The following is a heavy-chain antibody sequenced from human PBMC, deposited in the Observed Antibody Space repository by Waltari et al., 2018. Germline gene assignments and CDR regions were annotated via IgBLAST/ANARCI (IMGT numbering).Heavy chain of an antibody. CDR3: ARAPPSPTTYHNWFDA. CDR1: GASISSGSVY. D-gene: IGHD2-2*01. V-gene: IGHV4-61*02. Sequence: QVQLQESGPGLVKPSQTLSLTCTVSGASISSGSVYWSWIRQPAGKGLEWIGRIYSRGSTNENPSLKSRVTISLDRSKNQRSLTLTSVTAADTAVYYCARAPPSPTTYHNWFDAWGQGTLVTVSS. CDR2: IYSRGST. J-gene: IGHJ5*02.